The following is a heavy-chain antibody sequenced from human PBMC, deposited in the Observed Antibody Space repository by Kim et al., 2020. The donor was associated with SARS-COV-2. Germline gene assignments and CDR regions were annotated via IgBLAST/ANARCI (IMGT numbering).Heavy chain of an antibody. J-gene: IGHJ3*02. D-gene: IGHD3-22*01. Sequence: ASVKVSCKASGYTFTSYAMHWVRQAPGQRLEWMGWINAGNGNTKYSQKFQGRVTITRDTSASTAYMELSSLRSEDTAVYYCARDRHTYYYDMDAFDIWGQGTMVTVSS. V-gene: IGHV1-3*01. CDR2: INAGNGNT. CDR1: GYTFTSYA. CDR3: ARDRHTYYYDMDAFDI.